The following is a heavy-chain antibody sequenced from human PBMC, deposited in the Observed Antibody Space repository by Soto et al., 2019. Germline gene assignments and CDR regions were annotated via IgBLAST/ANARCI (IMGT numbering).Heavy chain of an antibody. V-gene: IGHV3-23*01. CDR1: GFTFSSYA. J-gene: IGHJ4*02. CDR2: ISGSGGST. D-gene: IGHD6-13*01. Sequence: GGALRLSCAASGFTFSSYAMSWVRQAPGKGLEWVSAISGSGGSTYYADSVKGRFTISRDNSKNALYLQMNSLRAEDTAVYYCARDAFPYSGSWYFDYWGQGTLVTVSS. CDR3: ARDAFPYSGSWYFDY.